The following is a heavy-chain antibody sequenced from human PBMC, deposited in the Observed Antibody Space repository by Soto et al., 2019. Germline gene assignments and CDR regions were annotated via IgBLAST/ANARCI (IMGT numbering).Heavy chain of an antibody. V-gene: IGHV3-48*01. CDR2: ISSSSSTI. J-gene: IGHJ6*03. Sequence: GGSLRLSCAASGFTFSSYSMNWVRQAPGKGLEWVSYISSSSSTIYYADSVKGRFTISRDNAKNSLYLQMNSLRAEDTAVYYCARDFYSGYDFALGSYYYMDVWGKGTTVTVSS. CDR1: GFTFSSYS. D-gene: IGHD5-12*01. CDR3: ARDFYSGYDFALGSYYYMDV.